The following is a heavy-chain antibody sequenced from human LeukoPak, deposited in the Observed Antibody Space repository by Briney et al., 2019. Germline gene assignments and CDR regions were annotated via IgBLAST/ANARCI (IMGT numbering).Heavy chain of an antibody. CDR3: TGGSIAYYYRVV. Sequence: SETLSLTCTVSGCSISSYYWSWIRQPPAKGLEWMGNIYYSGSTNYNPPLKNRVTISVDTSKNQFFLQLSSLTAADTAGYYCTGGSIAYYYRVVGGKGTGV. V-gene: IGHV4-59*01. J-gene: IGHJ6*03. CDR1: GCSISSYY. D-gene: IGHD6-13*01. CDR2: IYYSGST.